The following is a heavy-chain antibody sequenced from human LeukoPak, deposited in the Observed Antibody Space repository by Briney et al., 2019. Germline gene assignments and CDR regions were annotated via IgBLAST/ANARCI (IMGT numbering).Heavy chain of an antibody. CDR2: IIPIFGTA. J-gene: IGHJ4*02. Sequence: ASVKVSCKASGYTFTSYGISWVRQAPGQGLEWMGGIIPIFGTANYAQKFQGRVTITADESTSTAYMELSSLRSEDTAVYYCARDRKNYYDSSGYSDFDYWGQGTLVTVSS. CDR1: GYTFTSYG. CDR3: ARDRKNYYDSSGYSDFDY. D-gene: IGHD3-22*01. V-gene: IGHV1-69*13.